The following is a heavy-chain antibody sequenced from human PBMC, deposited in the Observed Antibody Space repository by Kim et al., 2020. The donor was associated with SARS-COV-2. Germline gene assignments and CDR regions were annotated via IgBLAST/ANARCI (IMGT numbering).Heavy chain of an antibody. J-gene: IGHJ6*02. CDR3: AKPSSGSIEYYYYGMDV. D-gene: IGHD3-10*01. V-gene: IGHV3-23*01. Sequence: SVKGRFTISRDNSKNTLYLQMNSLRAEDTAVYYCAKPSSGSIEYYYYGMDVWGQGTTVTVSS.